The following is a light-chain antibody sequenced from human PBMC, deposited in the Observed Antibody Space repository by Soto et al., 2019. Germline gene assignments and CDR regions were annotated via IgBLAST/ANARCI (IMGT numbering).Light chain of an antibody. J-gene: IGKJ1*01. CDR1: QNVGNN. CDR2: GAS. Sequence: EIVMTQSPATLYVSPGERATLSCRASQNVGNNLVWYQQKTGQAPRLLIYGASTRAAGIPDRFSGSGSGTEFTLTISGLQSDDFAVYYCQQFNIWPPWTFGQGTKVEIK. V-gene: IGKV3-15*01. CDR3: QQFNIWPPWT.